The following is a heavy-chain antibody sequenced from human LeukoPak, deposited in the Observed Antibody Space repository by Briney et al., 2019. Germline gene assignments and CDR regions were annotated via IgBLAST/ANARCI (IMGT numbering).Heavy chain of an antibody. CDR1: GGSISSFY. V-gene: IGHV4-59*08. CDR2: IYNSGST. Sequence: SETLSLTCTVSGGSISSFYWSWIRQPPGKGLEWIGDIYNSGSTNYNPSLKSRVTISVDTSKNQLSLKLSSVTAADTAVYYCARSKAHLSTSWYGTWFDPWGQGTLVTVSS. D-gene: IGHD2-2*01. J-gene: IGHJ5*02. CDR3: ARSKAHLSTSWYGTWFDP.